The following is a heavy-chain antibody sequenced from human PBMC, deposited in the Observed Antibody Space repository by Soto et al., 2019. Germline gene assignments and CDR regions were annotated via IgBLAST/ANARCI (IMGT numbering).Heavy chain of an antibody. CDR1: GDSISTSAYF. CDR3: ARRGGGDYLFDS. J-gene: IGHJ4*02. D-gene: IGHD4-17*01. Sequence: QLQLQESGPGLVKPSETLSRTCTVSGDSISTSAYFWGWIRQPPGKGPEWIGSIDYRGDTYYNPSLKSRVTISVDTSKNQFSLKLNSITAADTAVYFCARRGGGDYLFDSWGQGMLVTVSS. CDR2: IDYRGDT. V-gene: IGHV4-39*01.